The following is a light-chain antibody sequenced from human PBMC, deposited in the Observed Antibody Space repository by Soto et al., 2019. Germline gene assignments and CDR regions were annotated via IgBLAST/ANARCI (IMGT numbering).Light chain of an antibody. CDR2: DVS. CDR1: SSDVGGYNY. J-gene: IGLJ1*01. Sequence: QSVLTQPASVSGSPGQSITISCTGTSSDVGGYNYVSWYQQHPGKAPKLMIYDVSNRHSGVSNRFSGSKSGNTASLPISGLQAEDEADYYCSSYTSSSTLVFGTGTKVTVL. CDR3: SSYTSSSTLV. V-gene: IGLV2-14*01.